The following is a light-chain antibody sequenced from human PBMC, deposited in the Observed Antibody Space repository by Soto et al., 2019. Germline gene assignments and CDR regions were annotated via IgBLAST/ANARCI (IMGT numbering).Light chain of an antibody. Sequence: VLTKSAGALSLSPGKRATLSCRGSQSVSSNLAWYQQKPGQAPRLLIYGASSRATGIPDRFSGSGSGTDFTLTSSSLQAEDVAVYYCQQYYSSRTFGQGTKVDIK. V-gene: IGKV3D-15*01. J-gene: IGKJ1*01. CDR2: GAS. CDR3: QQYYSSRT. CDR1: QSVSSN.